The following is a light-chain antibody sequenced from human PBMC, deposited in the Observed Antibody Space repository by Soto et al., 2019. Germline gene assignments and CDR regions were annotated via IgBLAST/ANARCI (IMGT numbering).Light chain of an antibody. J-gene: IGKJ3*01. CDR2: TIS. CDR3: LQHYAFPFT. Sequence: DIQMTQSPSSLSASVGGRVTITCRASQDIGTSLDWFQQKPGTAPKRLIYTISDLQSGVPSRFSGGGSGTEFTLTISSLQPEDSATYYCLQHYAFPFTFDPGTKVHV. V-gene: IGKV1-17*01. CDR1: QDIGTS.